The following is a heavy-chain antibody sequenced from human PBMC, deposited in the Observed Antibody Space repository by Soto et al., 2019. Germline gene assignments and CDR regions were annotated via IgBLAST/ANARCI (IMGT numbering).Heavy chain of an antibody. D-gene: IGHD2-2*01. CDR1: GFTFDDYA. CDR3: AKGSYDIVVVPAAITPFSDAFDI. Sequence: GGSLRLSGAASGFTFDDYAMHWVRQAPGKGLEWVSGISWNSGSIGYADSVKGRFTISRDNAKDSLYRQMNSLRAEDTALYYCAKGSYDIVVVPAAITPFSDAFDIWGQGTMVTVSS. J-gene: IGHJ3*02. V-gene: IGHV3-9*01. CDR2: ISWNSGSI.